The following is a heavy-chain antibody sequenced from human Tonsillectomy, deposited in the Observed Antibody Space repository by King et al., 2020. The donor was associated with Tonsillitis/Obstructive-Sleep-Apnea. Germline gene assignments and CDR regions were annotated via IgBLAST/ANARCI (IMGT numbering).Heavy chain of an antibody. Sequence: VQLVESGGGLVQPGGSLRLSCAVSGFIFSNYALTWVRQAPGKGLEWVSSISGSGGSTYYADSVKGRFTISRDNSKNTLYLQVNSLRAEDTAEYYWARDRGDWGTAVRPDYWGQGTLVTVSS. D-gene: IGHD6-6*01. J-gene: IGHJ4*02. CDR2: ISGSGGST. CDR1: GFIFSNYA. V-gene: IGHV3-23*04. CDR3: ARDRGDWGTAVRPDY.